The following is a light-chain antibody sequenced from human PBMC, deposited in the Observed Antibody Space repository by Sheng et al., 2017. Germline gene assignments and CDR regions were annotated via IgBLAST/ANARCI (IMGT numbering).Light chain of an antibody. CDR2: GAS. J-gene: IGKJ2*04. CDR3: QQSYSTPCS. CDR1: QGISNS. Sequence: DIQMTQSPSSLSASVGDRGTITCRASQGISNSLAWYQQKPGKAPKLLLYGASRLASGVPPRFSGSGSGTDFTLTISSLQPEDFATYYCQQSYSTPCSFGQGTKLEIK. V-gene: IGKV1-NL1*01.